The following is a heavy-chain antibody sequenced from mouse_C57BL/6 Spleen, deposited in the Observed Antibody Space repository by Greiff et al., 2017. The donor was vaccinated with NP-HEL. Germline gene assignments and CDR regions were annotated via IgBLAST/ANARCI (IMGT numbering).Heavy chain of an antibody. Sequence: QVQLKQPGAELVKPGASVKLSCKASGYTFTSYWMHWVKQRPGQGLEWIGMIHPNSGSTNYNEKFKSKATLTVDKSSSTAYMQLSSLTSEDSAVYYCARRDGYDGPYYFDYWGQGTTLTVSS. CDR3: ARRDGYDGPYYFDY. CDR2: IHPNSGST. CDR1: GYTFTSYW. V-gene: IGHV1-64*01. J-gene: IGHJ2*01. D-gene: IGHD2-2*01.